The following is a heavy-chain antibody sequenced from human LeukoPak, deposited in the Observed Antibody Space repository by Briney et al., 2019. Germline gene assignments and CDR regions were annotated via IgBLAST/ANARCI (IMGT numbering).Heavy chain of an antibody. CDR1: GGSISSGGYS. D-gene: IGHD2-15*01. CDR2: IYHSGST. J-gene: IGHJ3*02. Sequence: SETLSLTCAVSGGSISSGGYSWGWIRQPPGKGLEWIGYIYHSGSTYYNPSLKSRVTISVDRSKNQFSLKLSSVTAADTAVYYCARAVGYCSGGSCYLDAFDIWGQGTMVTVSS. V-gene: IGHV4-30-2*01. CDR3: ARAVGYCSGGSCYLDAFDI.